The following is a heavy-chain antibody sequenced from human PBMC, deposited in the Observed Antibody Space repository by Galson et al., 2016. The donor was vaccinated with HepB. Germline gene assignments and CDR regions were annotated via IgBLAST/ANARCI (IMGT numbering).Heavy chain of an antibody. CDR1: GFTFSSYG. CDR3: ARGTKGRVEVVVAANYYYYYGMDV. J-gene: IGHJ6*02. Sequence: SLRLSCAASGFTFSSYGMHWVRQAPGKGLEWVAVIWYDGSNKYYADSVKGRFTISRDNSKNTLYLQMNSLRAEDTAVYYCARGTKGRVEVVVAANYYYYYGMDVWGQGTTVTVSS. CDR2: IWYDGSNK. D-gene: IGHD2-15*01. V-gene: IGHV3-33*01.